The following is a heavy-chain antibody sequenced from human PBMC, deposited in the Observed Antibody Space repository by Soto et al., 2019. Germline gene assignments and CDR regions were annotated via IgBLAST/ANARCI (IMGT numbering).Heavy chain of an antibody. CDR1: GYSFTSYW. D-gene: IGHD3-22*01. CDR2: IYPGDSDT. Sequence: GESLKISCKGSGYSFTSYWIGWVRQMPGKGLEWMGIIYPGDSDTRYSPSFQGQVTISADKSISTAYLQWSSLKASDTAMYYCARILDSSGYYYGDLGYWGQGTLVTVSS. V-gene: IGHV5-51*01. J-gene: IGHJ4*02. CDR3: ARILDSSGYYYGDLGY.